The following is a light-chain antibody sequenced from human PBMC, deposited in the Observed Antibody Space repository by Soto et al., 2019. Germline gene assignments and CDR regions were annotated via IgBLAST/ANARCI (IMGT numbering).Light chain of an antibody. V-gene: IGLV2-14*01. CDR1: SSDVGGYHY. Sequence: QSALTQPASVSGSPGQSITISCTGTSSDVGGYHYVSWYQQYPGKAPKVMIYDVSNRPSGVSNRFSGSKSGNTASLTISGLQAEDEADYYCSSYTTSSTYVFGTGTKLPS. J-gene: IGLJ1*01. CDR3: SSYTTSSTYV. CDR2: DVS.